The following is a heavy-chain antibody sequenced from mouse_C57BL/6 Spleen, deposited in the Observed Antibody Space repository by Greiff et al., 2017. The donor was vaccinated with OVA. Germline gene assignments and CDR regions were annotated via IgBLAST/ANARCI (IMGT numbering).Heavy chain of an antibody. CDR2: ISSGSSTI. CDR1: GFTFTDYG. J-gene: IGHJ3*01. CDR3: VRRNYGGSYWFAY. V-gene: IGHV5-17*01. Sequence: EVQVVESGGGLVKPGGSLKLSCAASGFTFTDYGMHWVRQAPEKGLEWVAYISSGSSTIYYADTVKGRFTISRDNAKNTLFLQISSLRSEDTAMYYCVRRNYGGSYWFAYWGQGTLVTVSA. D-gene: IGHD1-1*01.